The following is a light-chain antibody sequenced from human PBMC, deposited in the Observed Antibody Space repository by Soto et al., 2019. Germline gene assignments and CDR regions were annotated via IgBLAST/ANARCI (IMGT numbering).Light chain of an antibody. J-gene: IGKJ1*01. CDR1: QSVSSY. Sequence: EIVMTQSPATLSVSPGERAALSCRASQSVSSYLAWYQQKPGQAPRLLIFGASSRATGIPGRFSGSGSGTDFTLTISRLEPEDFAVYYCQHYGDSRTFGQGTKVDIK. V-gene: IGKV3-20*01. CDR2: GAS. CDR3: QHYGDSRT.